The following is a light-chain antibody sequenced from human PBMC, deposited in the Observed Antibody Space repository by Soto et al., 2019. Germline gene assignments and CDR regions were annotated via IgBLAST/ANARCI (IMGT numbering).Light chain of an antibody. V-gene: IGKV3-15*01. CDR2: AAS. CDR3: QQYNNWPQT. Sequence: EIVMTQSPATLSVSPGERATLSFRASQSVSSNLAWYQQKPGQAPRLLIYAASTRATGIPARFSGSGSGTEMTLTISRLQSEDFAVYYCQQYNNWPQTFGQGTKVEIK. CDR1: QSVSSN. J-gene: IGKJ1*01.